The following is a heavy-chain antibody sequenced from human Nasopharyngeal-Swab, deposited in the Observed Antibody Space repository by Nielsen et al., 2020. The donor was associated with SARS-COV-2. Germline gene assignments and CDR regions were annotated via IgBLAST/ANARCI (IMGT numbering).Heavy chain of an antibody. CDR1: GFTFSSYG. Sequence: GESLKISCAASGFTFSSYGMHWVRQAPGKGLEWVAVIWYDGSNKYYADSVKGRFTISRDNSKNTLYLQMNSLRAEDTAVSYCARRAVAGSEGGNWFDPWGHGTLVTVSS. V-gene: IGHV3-33*01. J-gene: IGHJ5*02. D-gene: IGHD6-19*01. CDR2: IWYDGSNK. CDR3: ARRAVAGSEGGNWFDP.